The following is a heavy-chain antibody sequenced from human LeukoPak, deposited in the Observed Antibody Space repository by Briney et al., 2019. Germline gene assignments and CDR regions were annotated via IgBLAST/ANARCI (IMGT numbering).Heavy chain of an antibody. CDR2: IYYSGST. CDR3: ARVWVRGVPIAFDI. CDR1: GGSISSYY. D-gene: IGHD3-10*01. Sequence: SETLSLTCTVSGGSISSYYWSWIRQPPGKGLEWIGYIYYSGSTYYNPSLKSRVTISGDTSKNQFSLRLSSVTAADTAVYYCARVWVRGVPIAFDIWGQGTMVTVSS. V-gene: IGHV4-59*01. J-gene: IGHJ3*02.